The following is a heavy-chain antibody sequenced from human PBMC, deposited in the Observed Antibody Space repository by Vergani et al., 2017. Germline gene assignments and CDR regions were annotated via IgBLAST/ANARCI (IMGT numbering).Heavy chain of an antibody. CDR3: ASPVAGPRNWFDP. Sequence: QLQLQESGPGLVKPSETLSLTCTVSGDSISSSSYYWGWIRQPPGKGLEWIGSIYYSGSTYYNPSLKSRVTISGDTSKNQFSLKLSSVTAADTAVYYCASPVAGPRNWFDPWGQGTLVTVSS. CDR2: IYYSGST. CDR1: GDSISSSSYY. J-gene: IGHJ5*02. V-gene: IGHV4-39*01. D-gene: IGHD6-19*01.